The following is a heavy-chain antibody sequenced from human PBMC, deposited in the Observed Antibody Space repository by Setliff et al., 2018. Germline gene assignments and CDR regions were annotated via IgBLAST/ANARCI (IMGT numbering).Heavy chain of an antibody. D-gene: IGHD2-15*01. CDR3: ANLNLGRYCSGGSCPYGMDV. J-gene: IGHJ6*02. V-gene: IGHV3-23*01. CDR1: GFTFSSYA. Sequence: QAGGSLRLSCAASGFTFSSYAMSWVRQAPGKGLEWVSAISGSGGSTYYADSVKGRFTISRDNSKNTLYLQMNSLRAEDTAVYYCANLNLGRYCSGGSCPYGMDVWGQGTTVTVS. CDR2: ISGSGGST.